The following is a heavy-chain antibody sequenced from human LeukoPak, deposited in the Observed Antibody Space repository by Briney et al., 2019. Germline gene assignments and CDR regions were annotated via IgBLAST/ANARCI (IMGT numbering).Heavy chain of an antibody. D-gene: IGHD6-19*01. V-gene: IGHV4-38-2*02. J-gene: IGHJ4*02. Sequence: TSETLSLTCTVSGYSISSGYYWGWIRQPPGKGLEWIGSIYHSGSTYYNPSLKSRATISVDTSKNQFSLKLSSVTAADTAVYYCARDSSGWYVDYWGQGTLVTVSS. CDR1: GYSISSGYY. CDR2: IYHSGST. CDR3: ARDSSGWYVDY.